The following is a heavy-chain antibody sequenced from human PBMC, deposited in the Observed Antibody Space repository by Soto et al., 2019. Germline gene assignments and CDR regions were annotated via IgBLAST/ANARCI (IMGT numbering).Heavy chain of an antibody. V-gene: IGHV3-23*01. D-gene: IGHD6-19*01. Sequence: EVQLLESGGGLVQPGGSLRLSCAASGFTFSSYAMSWVRQAPGKGLEWVSAISGSGGSTYYADSVKGRFTISRDNSKNTLYLQMNRMRAEDTAVYYCAKSKKFAEQWLGKGEFDYWGQGTLVTVSS. CDR1: GFTFSSYA. CDR3: AKSKKFAEQWLGKGEFDY. CDR2: ISGSGGST. J-gene: IGHJ4*02.